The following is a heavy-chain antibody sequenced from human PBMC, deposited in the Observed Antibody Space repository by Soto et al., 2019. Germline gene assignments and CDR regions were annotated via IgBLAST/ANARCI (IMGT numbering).Heavy chain of an antibody. D-gene: IGHD6-13*01. CDR1: GYTFTHYY. J-gene: IGHJ4*02. Sequence: QVQLVQSGAEVKKPGASVKVSCRTSGYTFTHYYIHWVRQAPGQGLEWLGIINPASGSTNYAQDFQGRVTLTMDTSTTTVYMELSGLGAEGTAIFYCARDLAAGDHWGQGTLVTVSS. CDR3: ARDLAAGDH. CDR2: INPASGST. V-gene: IGHV1-46*01.